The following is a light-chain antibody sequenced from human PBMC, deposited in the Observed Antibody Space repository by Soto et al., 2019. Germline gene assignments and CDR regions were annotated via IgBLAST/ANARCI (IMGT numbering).Light chain of an antibody. J-gene: IGKJ2*01. CDR2: GAS. Sequence: DIQMTQSPSTLSASVGDRVIITCRASQSISSWLAWYQQKPGKAPKLLIYGASTRATGIPARFSGSGSGTDFTLTISSLQSEDFAVYYCQQYNDWPPYAFGQGTNLEIK. CDR1: QSISSW. CDR3: QQYNDWPPYA. V-gene: IGKV1-5*01.